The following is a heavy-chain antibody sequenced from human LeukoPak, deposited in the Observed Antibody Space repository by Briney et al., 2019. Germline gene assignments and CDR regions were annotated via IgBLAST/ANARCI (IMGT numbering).Heavy chain of an antibody. CDR3: ARVLDRGYYYYMDV. D-gene: IGHD1-14*01. V-gene: IGHV3-20*04. J-gene: IGHJ6*03. CDR1: GFSFDDYG. CDR2: INWNGGST. Sequence: PGGSLRLSCAASGFSFDDYGMSWVRKAPGKGLEWVSGINWNGGSTGYADSVKGRFTISRDNAKNSLYLQMNSLRAEDTALYYCARVLDRGYYYYMDVWGKGTTVTVSS.